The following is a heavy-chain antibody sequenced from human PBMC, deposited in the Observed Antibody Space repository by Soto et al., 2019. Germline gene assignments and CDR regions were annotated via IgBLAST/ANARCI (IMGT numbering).Heavy chain of an antibody. CDR1: GDSIRGGGHY. CDR2: VYHSGST. J-gene: IGHJ4*03. Sequence: QVQLQESGPGLVKPSQTLSLTCSVSGDSIRGGGHYWNWIRQFPGKGLEWIGYVYHSGSTHYNPPLRGRLTISIDTSKNQFSLRLISVTAADTALYYCARDPGLAPTVWGYWGHGTQVTVSS. CDR3: ARDPGLAPTVWGY. D-gene: IGHD7-27*01. V-gene: IGHV4-31*03.